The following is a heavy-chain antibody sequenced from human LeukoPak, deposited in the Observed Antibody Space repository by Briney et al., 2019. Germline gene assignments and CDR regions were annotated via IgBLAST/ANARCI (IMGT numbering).Heavy chain of an antibody. CDR1: GASFSDYY. CDR2: IDLSGST. CDR3: ARVDSSSRWYFDL. Sequence: SETLSLTCAVYGASFSDYYWSWIRQPPGKGLEWIGEIDLSGSTNYNPSLESRVTMSLDTSKNQFSLKLSSVTAADTAVYYCARVDSSSRWYFDLWGRGTLVTVSS. V-gene: IGHV4-34*01. J-gene: IGHJ2*01. D-gene: IGHD6-6*01.